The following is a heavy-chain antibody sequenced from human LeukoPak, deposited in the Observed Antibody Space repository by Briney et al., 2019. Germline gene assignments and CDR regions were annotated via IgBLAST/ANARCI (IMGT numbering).Heavy chain of an antibody. V-gene: IGHV1-46*01. D-gene: IGHD5-24*01. CDR1: GYTFTSYY. J-gene: IGHJ5*02. Sequence: ASVKVSCKASGYTFTSYYMHWVRQAPGQGLEWMGVINPSGGSSSYAQKFQGRVTITRDTSTSTVYMELSGLRSEDTAVSYCDRGGWLLAPLTSPWGQGTLVTVSS. CDR3: DRGGWLLAPLTSP. CDR2: INPSGGSS.